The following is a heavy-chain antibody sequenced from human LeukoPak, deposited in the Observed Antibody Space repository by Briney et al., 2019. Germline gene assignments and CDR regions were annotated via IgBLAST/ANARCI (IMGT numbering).Heavy chain of an antibody. J-gene: IGHJ4*02. CDR2: ISSSGSTI. V-gene: IGHV3-11*04. CDR3: ARGTLGPGYCSSTSCRDSTYYYGSENLYYFDY. CDR1: GFTVSSNY. D-gene: IGHD2-2*01. Sequence: PGGSLRLSCAASGFTVSSNYMSWVRQAPGKGLEWVSYISSSGSTIYYADSVKGRFTISRDNAKNSLYLQMNSLRAEDTAVYYCARGTLGPGYCSSTSCRDSTYYYGSENLYYFDYWGQGTLVTVSS.